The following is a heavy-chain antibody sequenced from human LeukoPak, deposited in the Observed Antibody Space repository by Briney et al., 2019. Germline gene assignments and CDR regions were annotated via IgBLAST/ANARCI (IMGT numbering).Heavy chain of an antibody. CDR3: AVYSYSSSWYDY. CDR1: GGSISSYS. J-gene: IGHJ4*02. D-gene: IGHD6-13*01. CDR2: IYYSGST. Sequence: SETLSPTCTVSGGSISSYSWSWIRQPPGKGLEWIGYIYYSGSTNQNPSLKSRVTISVDTSKNQFSLKLSSVTAADTAVYYCAVYSYSSSWYDYWGQGTLVTVSS. V-gene: IGHV4-59*01.